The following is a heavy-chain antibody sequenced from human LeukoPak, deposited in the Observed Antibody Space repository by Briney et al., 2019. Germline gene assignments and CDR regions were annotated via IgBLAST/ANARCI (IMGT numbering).Heavy chain of an antibody. CDR3: ARLPYDSSGYYSG. CDR1: GASISSYY. CDR2: IYYSGST. D-gene: IGHD3-22*01. J-gene: IGHJ4*02. V-gene: IGHV4-59*08. Sequence: SETLSLTCTVSGASISSYYWSWIRQPPGKGLEWIGYIYYSGSTNYNPSLKSRVTISVDTSKNQFSLKLSSVTAADTAVYYCARLPYDSSGYYSGWGQGTLVTVSS.